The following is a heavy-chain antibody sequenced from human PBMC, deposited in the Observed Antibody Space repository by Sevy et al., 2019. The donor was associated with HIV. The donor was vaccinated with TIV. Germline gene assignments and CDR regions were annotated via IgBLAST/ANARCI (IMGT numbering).Heavy chain of an antibody. CDR3: VRDERAIASHFDY. D-gene: IGHD2-21*01. CDR2: FDRTDIT. Sequence: GGSLRLSCEASGFTLSSYTMNWVRQSPEKGLEWFATFDRTDITHYADSVKGRFIISRDTAKNSLFLQMNGLRDDDTAMYFCVRDERAIASHFDYWGRGTLVTVSS. CDR1: GFTLSSYT. V-gene: IGHV3-48*02. J-gene: IGHJ4*02.